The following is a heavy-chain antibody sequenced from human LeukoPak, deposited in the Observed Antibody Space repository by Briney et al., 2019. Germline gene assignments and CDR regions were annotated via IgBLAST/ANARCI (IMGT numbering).Heavy chain of an antibody. CDR2: ISYDGSNK. V-gene: IGHV3-30*14. CDR3: ASDLSTWFD. J-gene: IGHJ4*02. Sequence: GRSLRLSCAASGFTFSSYAMHWVRQAPGKGLEWVAVISYDGSNKYYADSVKGRFTISRDNSKNTPYLQMDSLRAEDTAVYYCASDLSTWFDWGQGTQVTVAS. D-gene: IGHD6-13*01. CDR1: GFTFSSYA.